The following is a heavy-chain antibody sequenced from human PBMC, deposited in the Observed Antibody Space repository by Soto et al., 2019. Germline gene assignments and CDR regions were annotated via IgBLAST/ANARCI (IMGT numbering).Heavy chain of an antibody. CDR2: ITPIFGAA. D-gene: IGHD6-6*01. CDR3: AGDGIAARPIAWFDP. CDR1: GGTFSSYA. V-gene: IGHV1-69*12. J-gene: IGHJ5*02. Sequence: QVQLVQSGAEVKKPGSSVKVSCKASGGTFSSYAIRGVRQAPGQGLEWMGGITPIFGAADYAQKFQGRVTITADESTSTAYMELSSLRSADTAVYYCAGDGIAARPIAWFDPWGQGTLVTVSS.